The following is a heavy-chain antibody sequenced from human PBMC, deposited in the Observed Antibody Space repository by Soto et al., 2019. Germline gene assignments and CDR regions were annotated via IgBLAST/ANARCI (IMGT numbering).Heavy chain of an antibody. Sequence: QVQLQESGPGLVKPSQTLSLTCTVSGGSISSGDYYWTWIRQPPGKGLEWIGYIYYSGYTYYNPSRKMRITISVDASKNQCSLQLTSVTAADTAVYFCARGGNGYHILTGFSSHYWGQGTLVTVSS. V-gene: IGHV4-30-4*01. CDR3: ARGGNGYHILTGFSSHY. J-gene: IGHJ4*02. CDR1: GGSISSGDYY. CDR2: IYYSGYT. D-gene: IGHD3-9*01.